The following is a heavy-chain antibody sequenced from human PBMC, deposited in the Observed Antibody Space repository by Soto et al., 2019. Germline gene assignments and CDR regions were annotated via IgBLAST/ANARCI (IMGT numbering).Heavy chain of an antibody. CDR2: IADDGRIK. V-gene: IGHV3-30*18. D-gene: IGHD4-4*01. Sequence: PGGSLRLSCGASGFIFSNYDMHWVRQAPGKGLEWVTNIADDGRIKNHADSVKGRFTISRDNSKNTLYLQMNGLRDEDTAVYYCAKPEGQPYSGLDVWGQGSTVTGSS. J-gene: IGHJ6*02. CDR1: GFIFSNYD. CDR3: AKPEGQPYSGLDV.